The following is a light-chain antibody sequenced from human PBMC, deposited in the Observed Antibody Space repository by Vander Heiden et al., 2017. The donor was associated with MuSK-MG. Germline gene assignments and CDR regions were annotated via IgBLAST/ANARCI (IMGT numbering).Light chain of an antibody. CDR1: QDISNY. CDR3: QHYDTLT. V-gene: IGKV1-33*01. CDR2: DAS. Sequence: DIQMTQSPSSLSASVGDRVTITCQASQDISNYLNLYQQKPGKAPKLLIYDASNLETGVQSRFSGSGSGTDFTFTSRSLQTEDIATYYHQHYDTLTFGGGTKVEIK. J-gene: IGKJ4*01.